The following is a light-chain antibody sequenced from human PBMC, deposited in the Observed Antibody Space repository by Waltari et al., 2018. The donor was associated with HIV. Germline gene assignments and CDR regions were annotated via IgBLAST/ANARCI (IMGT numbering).Light chain of an antibody. CDR3: QQRSRWPPAYT. CDR2: DAS. Sequence: EIVLTQSPATLSLSPGERATLSCRASQGVSIYLAWYQQKPGQPPRLLIYDASNRATAIPARFSGSGSGTDFTLTISSLEPEDFAVYYCQQRSRWPPAYTFGQGTKLEIK. CDR1: QGVSIY. V-gene: IGKV3-11*01. J-gene: IGKJ2*01.